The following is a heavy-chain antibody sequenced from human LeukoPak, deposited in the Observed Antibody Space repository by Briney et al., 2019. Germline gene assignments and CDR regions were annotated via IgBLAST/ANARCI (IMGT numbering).Heavy chain of an antibody. V-gene: IGHV3-74*01. D-gene: IGHD6-6*01. CDR2: INSDGSST. Sequence: GGSLRLSCAASGFTFSSYWMHWVRQAPGKGLVWVSRINSDGSSTSYADSVKGRFTISRDNAKNTLYLQMNSLRAEDTAVYYCALEYSSSSFDCWGQGTLVTVSS. CDR1: GFTFSSYW. CDR3: ALEYSSSSFDC. J-gene: IGHJ4*02.